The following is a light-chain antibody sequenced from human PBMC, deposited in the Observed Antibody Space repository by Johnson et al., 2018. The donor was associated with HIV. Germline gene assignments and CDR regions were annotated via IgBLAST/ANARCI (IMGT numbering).Light chain of an antibody. J-gene: IGLJ1*01. Sequence: QSVLTQPPSVSAAPGQTVTISCSGSSSNVGSSFVSWYRQVPGTAPKLLIYDNNKRPSGIPGRFSGSKSGPSATLGITGLQTGDEADYYCGTWDASPSPGGVFGTGTKVTVL. CDR2: DNN. CDR1: SSNVGSSF. V-gene: IGLV1-51*01. CDR3: GTWDASPSPGGV.